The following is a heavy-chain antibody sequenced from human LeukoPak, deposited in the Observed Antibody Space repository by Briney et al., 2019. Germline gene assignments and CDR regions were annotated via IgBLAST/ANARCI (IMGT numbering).Heavy chain of an antibody. Sequence: PGGSLRLSCVASGFTFSSNAMSWVRQAPGKGLEWVSGISGSGRSAYYADSVKGRFTISRDNSKNTLYLQMTSLRAEDTAVYYCAQDRGIVAATKRVDYWGQGALVTVSS. V-gene: IGHV3-23*01. D-gene: IGHD1-26*01. CDR2: ISGSGRSA. CDR1: GFTFSSNA. CDR3: AQDRGIVAATKRVDY. J-gene: IGHJ4*02.